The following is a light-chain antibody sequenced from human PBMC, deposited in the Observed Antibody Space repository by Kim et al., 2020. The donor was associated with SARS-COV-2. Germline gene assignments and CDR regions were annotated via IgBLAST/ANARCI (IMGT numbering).Light chain of an antibody. J-gene: IGKJ2*01. CDR1: QSISSY. V-gene: IGKV1-39*01. Sequence: DIQMTQSPSSLSASVGDRVTITCQASQSISSYLNWYQQKPGKDPKLLIYAASSLQSGVPSRFSGSGSGTDFTLTISSLQPEDFATYYCQQSYSTPYTFGQGTKLEI. CDR3: QQSYSTPYT. CDR2: AAS.